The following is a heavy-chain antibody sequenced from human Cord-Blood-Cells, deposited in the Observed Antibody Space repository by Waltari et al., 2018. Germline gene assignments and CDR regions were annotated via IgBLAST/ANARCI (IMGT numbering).Heavy chain of an antibody. D-gene: IGHD2-2*01. CDR1: GFTFSNAW. CDR3: TTEGGGYCSSTSCYDAFDI. J-gene: IGHJ3*02. CDR2: IKSKTDGGTT. V-gene: IGHV3-15*01. Sequence: EVRLVESGGGLVKPGGSLRLSCAASGFTFSNAWMSWVRQAPGKGPEWVGRIKSKTDGGTTDYAAPVKGRFTISRDDSKNTLYLQMNSLKTEDTAVYYCTTEGGGYCSSTSCYDAFDIWGQGTMVTVSS.